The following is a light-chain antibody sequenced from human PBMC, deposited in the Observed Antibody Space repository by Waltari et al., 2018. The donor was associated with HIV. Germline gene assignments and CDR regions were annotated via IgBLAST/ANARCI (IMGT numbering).Light chain of an antibody. Sequence: HSALTQPASVSGPHGQSITISCAGTSSAVGDYDCVSWYHHPPGHAPKLVIYEVTNRPLGVSERFSGSKSGNTASLTISYLLTEDEGFYYCASFTSNTWVFGGGTEVTVL. CDR3: ASFTSNTWV. CDR2: EVT. CDR1: SSAVGDYDC. V-gene: IGLV2-14*01. J-gene: IGLJ3*02.